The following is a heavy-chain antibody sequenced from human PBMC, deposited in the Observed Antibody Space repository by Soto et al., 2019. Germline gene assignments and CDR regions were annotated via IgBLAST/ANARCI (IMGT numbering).Heavy chain of an antibody. D-gene: IGHD2-15*01. Sequence: ASVKVSCKASGYTFTSYYMHWVRQAPGQGLEGMGLINPSGDSASYAQKFQGRVTMTRDTPTSTVYMELSSLRSEDTAVYYCTRGSCSGASCSSSGWLAPWGQGTLVTVSS. CDR1: GYTFTSYY. CDR2: INPSGDSA. V-gene: IGHV1-46*03. CDR3: TRGSCSGASCSSSGWLAP. J-gene: IGHJ5*02.